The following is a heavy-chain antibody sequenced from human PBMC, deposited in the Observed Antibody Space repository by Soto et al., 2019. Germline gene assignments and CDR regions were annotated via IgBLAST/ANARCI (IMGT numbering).Heavy chain of an antibody. J-gene: IGHJ4*02. CDR2: IYHTGST. CDR3: ARGGGSYPIDY. CDR1: GGSISSGGYA. Sequence: QLQLQESGSGLVKPSQTLSLTCAVSGGSISSGGYAWNWIRQPPGKGLEWIGYIYHTGSTYYNPSLNSRVTISVDRSNNQFSLKLSSATAADTAVYYCARGGGSYPIDYWGQGTLVTVSS. V-gene: IGHV4-30-2*01. D-gene: IGHD1-26*01.